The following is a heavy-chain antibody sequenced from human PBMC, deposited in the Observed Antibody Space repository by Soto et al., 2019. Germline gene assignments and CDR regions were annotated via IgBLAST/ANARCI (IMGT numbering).Heavy chain of an antibody. D-gene: IGHD3-16*01. Sequence: QITLKESGPTLVKPTQTLTLTCIFSGFSLSTSGVGVGWIRQPPGKALEWLAVIYWDDDKRYSPSLKSRVTISRDTPKSQVVFTMTNMDPEDTGTFYCAHLTSWGEGAPFDIWGQGTKVTVSS. J-gene: IGHJ3*02. V-gene: IGHV2-5*02. CDR2: IYWDDDK. CDR3: AHLTSWGEGAPFDI. CDR1: GFSLSTSGVG.